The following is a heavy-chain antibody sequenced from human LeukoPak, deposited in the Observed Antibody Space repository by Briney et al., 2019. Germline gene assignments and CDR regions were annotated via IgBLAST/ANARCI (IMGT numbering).Heavy chain of an antibody. D-gene: IGHD2-2*01. Sequence: SETLSLTCAVYGGSFSGYYWSWIRQPPGKGLEWIGEINHSGSTNYNPSLKSRVTISVDTSKNQFSLKLSSVTAADTAVYYCARDRLVVPAYYYYGMDVWGQGTTVTVSS. CDR2: INHSGST. J-gene: IGHJ6*02. CDR3: ARDRLVVPAYYYYGMDV. V-gene: IGHV4-34*01. CDR1: GGSFSGYY.